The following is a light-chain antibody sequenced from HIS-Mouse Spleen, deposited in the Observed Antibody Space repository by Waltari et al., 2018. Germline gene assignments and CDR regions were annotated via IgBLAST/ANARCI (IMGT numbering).Light chain of an antibody. Sequence: DIQMTQSPSTLSASVGDRVTITCRASQSISSWLAWYQQEPGKAPKLLIYKASSLDSGVPSRFSGSGSGTEFTLTISSLQPDDFATYYCQQYNSYSIFTFGPGTKVDIK. CDR3: QQYNSYSIFT. CDR1: QSISSW. V-gene: IGKV1-5*03. CDR2: KAS. J-gene: IGKJ3*01.